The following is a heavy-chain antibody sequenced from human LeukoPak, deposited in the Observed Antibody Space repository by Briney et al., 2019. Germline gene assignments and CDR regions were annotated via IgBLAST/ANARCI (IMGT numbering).Heavy chain of an antibody. V-gene: IGHV3-74*03. D-gene: IGHD3-9*01. Sequence: AGSLRLACAAAGFTVNTYWMEWVRHGPGKGRVWVARVNSEGTTTTYADSVKGQFTISRDNAKNTLYLQMNNLRAEDTAVYYCARDLDWILFDYWGQGTLVTVSS. J-gene: IGHJ4*02. CDR3: ARDLDWILFDY. CDR2: VNSEGTTT. CDR1: GFTVNTYW.